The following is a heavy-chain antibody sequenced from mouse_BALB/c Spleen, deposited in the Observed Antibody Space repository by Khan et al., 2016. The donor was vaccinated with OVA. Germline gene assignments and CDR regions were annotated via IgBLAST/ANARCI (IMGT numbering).Heavy chain of an antibody. D-gene: IGHD2-1*01. CDR2: IDPANGNT. V-gene: IGHV14-3*02. Sequence: VQLQQSGAELVKPGASVKLSCTASGFNIKDTYMHWVKQRPEQGLEWIGRIDPANGNTKYDPKFQGKATITAETSSNTAYLQLSSLASEDTAVYYCASKGSYYAPFAYWGQGTLVTVSA. J-gene: IGHJ3*01. CDR3: ASKGSYYAPFAY. CDR1: GFNIKDTY.